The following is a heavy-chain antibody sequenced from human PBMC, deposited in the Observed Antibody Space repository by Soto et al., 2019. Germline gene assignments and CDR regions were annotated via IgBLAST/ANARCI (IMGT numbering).Heavy chain of an antibody. V-gene: IGHV4-59*01. Sequence: SETLSLTCTVSGGSISSYYWSWIRQPPGKGLEWIGYIYYSGSTNYNPSLKSRVTISVDTSKNQFSLKLSSVTAADTAAYYCARDRASSWYSELLSATKNYYGMDVWGQGTTVTVSS. D-gene: IGHD6-13*01. CDR3: ARDRASSWYSELLSATKNYYGMDV. CDR1: GGSISSYY. CDR2: IYYSGST. J-gene: IGHJ6*02.